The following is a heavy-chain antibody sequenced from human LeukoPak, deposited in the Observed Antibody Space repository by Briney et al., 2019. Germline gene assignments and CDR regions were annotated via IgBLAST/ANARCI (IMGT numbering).Heavy chain of an antibody. CDR1: GGSFSGYY. Sequence: PSETLSLTCAVYGGSFSGYYWSWIRQPPGKGLEWIGEINHSGSTNYNPSLKSRVTISGDTSKNQFSLKLSSVTAADTAVYYCARLHFDYYFDYWGQGTLVTVSS. V-gene: IGHV4-34*01. J-gene: IGHJ4*02. CDR3: ARLHFDYYFDY. D-gene: IGHD3-9*01. CDR2: INHSGST.